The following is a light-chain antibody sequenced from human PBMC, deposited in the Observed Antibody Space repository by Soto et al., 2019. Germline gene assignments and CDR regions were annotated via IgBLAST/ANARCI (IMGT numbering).Light chain of an antibody. V-gene: IGLV1-40*01. Sequence: QSVLTQPPSVSGAPGQGVTISCTGRGSTFGAGYDVHWYQQLPGTAPKLLIYDNRNRPSGVPDRFSGSKSGTSASLAISGLQAEHEADYYCQSYDSSVSVVFGGGTKLTVL. CDR2: DNR. CDR3: QSYDSSVSVV. J-gene: IGLJ2*01. CDR1: GSTFGAGYD.